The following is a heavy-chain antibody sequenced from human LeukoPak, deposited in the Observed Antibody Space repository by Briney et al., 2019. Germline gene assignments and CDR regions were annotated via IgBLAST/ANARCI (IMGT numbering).Heavy chain of an antibody. V-gene: IGHV3-7*05. J-gene: IGHJ4*02. CDR1: GFAFSRSW. D-gene: IGHD4-17*01. Sequence: PGGSLRLSCAASGFAFSRSWMNWVRQAPGKGLEWVANIKQDGSEKYYVGSVKGRFTISRDNAKNSLYLQMNSLRAEDTAMYYCARVGDDYGDYSDYWGQGTLVTVPS. CDR3: ARVGDDYGDYSDY. CDR2: IKQDGSEK.